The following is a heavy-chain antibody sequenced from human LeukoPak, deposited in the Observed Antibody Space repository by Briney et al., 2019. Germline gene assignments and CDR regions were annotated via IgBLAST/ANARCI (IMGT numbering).Heavy chain of an antibody. Sequence: GGSLRLSCAASGFTFSSYDIHWVRQAPGKGLEWVANIKQDGSEKYYVDSVKGRFTISRDNAKNSLYLQMNSLRAEDTAVYYCARDLSGRPYYYYMDVWGKGTTVTISS. D-gene: IGHD1-26*01. CDR1: GFTFSSYD. V-gene: IGHV3-7*01. CDR3: ARDLSGRPYYYYMDV. J-gene: IGHJ6*03. CDR2: IKQDGSEK.